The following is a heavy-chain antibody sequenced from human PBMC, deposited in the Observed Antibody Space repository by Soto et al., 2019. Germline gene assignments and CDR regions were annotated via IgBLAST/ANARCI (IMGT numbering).Heavy chain of an antibody. CDR1: GGTFSSYA. D-gene: IGHD5-18*01. J-gene: IGHJ5*02. CDR3: ARTNTAMVTGWFDP. V-gene: IGHV1-69*12. CDR2: LIPIFGTA. Sequence: QVQLVQSGAEVKKPGSSVKVSCKASGGTFSSYAISLVRQAPGQGLEWMGGLIPIFGTANYAQTFQGRVTITADESTSTADMELSSLRSEATAMYYCARTNTAMVTGWFDPWGQGTLVTFSS.